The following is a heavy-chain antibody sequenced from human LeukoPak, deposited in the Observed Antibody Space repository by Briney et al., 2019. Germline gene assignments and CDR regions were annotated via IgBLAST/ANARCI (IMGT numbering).Heavy chain of an antibody. CDR2: ISSSSSYI. Sequence: GSLRPSCAASGFTFSSYSMNWVRQAPGKGLEWVSSISSSSSYIYYADSVKGRFTISRDNAKNSLYLQMNSLRAEDTAVYYCAREASSGWYGGHFDYWGQGTLVTVSS. CDR1: GFTFSSYS. CDR3: AREASSGWYGGHFDY. J-gene: IGHJ4*02. D-gene: IGHD6-19*01. V-gene: IGHV3-21*01.